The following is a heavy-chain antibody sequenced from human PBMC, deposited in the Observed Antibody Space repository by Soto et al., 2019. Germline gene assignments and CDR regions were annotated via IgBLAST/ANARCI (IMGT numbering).Heavy chain of an antibody. CDR1: GGSISSGANY. D-gene: IGHD2-2*01. CDR3: ARAFCSSTTCYFPDWFDP. J-gene: IGHJ5*02. V-gene: IGHV4-31*03. CDR2: IYYSGSA. Sequence: PSETLSLTCTVSGGSISSGANYWSWVRQGPGKGLEWIGNIYYSGSAYYNPSLKSRLTMSVDTSKNSFSLKLTSVTAADTAVYYCARAFCSSTTCYFPDWFDPWGQGTLVTVPS.